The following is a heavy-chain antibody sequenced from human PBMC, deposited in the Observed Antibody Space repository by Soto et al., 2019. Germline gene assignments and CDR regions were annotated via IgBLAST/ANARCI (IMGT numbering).Heavy chain of an antibody. Sequence: GGSLRLSCAASGFTFSSYAMSWVRQAPGEGLEWVSDISGSGGSTYYADSVKGRFTISRDNSKNTLYLQMNSLRAEDTDVYYCAKDLLELMAFDYWGQGTLVTVS. CDR2: ISGSGGST. CDR3: AKDLLELMAFDY. CDR1: GFTFSSYA. V-gene: IGHV3-23*01. J-gene: IGHJ4*02. D-gene: IGHD1-26*01.